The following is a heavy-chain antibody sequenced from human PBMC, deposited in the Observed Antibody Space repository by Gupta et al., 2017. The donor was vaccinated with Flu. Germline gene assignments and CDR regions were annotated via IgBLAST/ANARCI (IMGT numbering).Heavy chain of an antibody. J-gene: IGHJ5*02. D-gene: IGHD6-6*01. CDR1: GLTFSNYY. Sequence: VPLLVPGRGLVKPGWSLAISCSVSGLTFSNYYMAWVRQSPGEGLQWVSTISSSGSIIFYADSVKGRFTISRDNAKNSVLLQMNYLRVEDTARYYCSKLEYVTSSGTFDHWGQGTLVTVSP. CDR2: ISSSGSII. V-gene: IGHV3-23*05. CDR3: SKLEYVTSSGTFDH.